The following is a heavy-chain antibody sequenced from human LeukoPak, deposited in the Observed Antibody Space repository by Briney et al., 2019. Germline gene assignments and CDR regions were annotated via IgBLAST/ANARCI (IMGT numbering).Heavy chain of an antibody. J-gene: IGHJ4*02. CDR1: GFTVSRNY. CDR2: IYSGGRT. CDR3: AKVHGHDILTGYSHYDY. D-gene: IGHD3-9*01. Sequence: GGSLRLSCAASGFTVSRNYMSWVRQAPGKGLGWVSVIYSGGRTYYADSVKGRFTISRDNSKNTLYLQMNSLRAEDTAVYYCAKVHGHDILTGYSHYDYWGQGTLVTVSS. V-gene: IGHV3-66*01.